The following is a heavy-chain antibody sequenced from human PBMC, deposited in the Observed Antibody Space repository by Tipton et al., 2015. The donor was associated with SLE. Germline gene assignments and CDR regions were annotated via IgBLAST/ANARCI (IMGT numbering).Heavy chain of an antibody. V-gene: IGHV4-39*07. CDR3: ARDHRVNFDWILLDY. J-gene: IGHJ4*02. CDR1: GDSISSSSYY. Sequence: TLSLTCIVSGDSISSSSYYWAWIRQPPGKGLEWIGSIYYSGTPTYNPSLKSRVTMSLDSSKNQFSLNLTSVTAADTAVYYCARDHRVNFDWILLDYWGQGTLVTVSS. D-gene: IGHD3-9*01. CDR2: IYYSGTP.